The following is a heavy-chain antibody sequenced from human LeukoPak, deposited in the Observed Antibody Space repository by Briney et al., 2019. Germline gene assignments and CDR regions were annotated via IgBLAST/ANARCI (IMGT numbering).Heavy chain of an antibody. D-gene: IGHD6-19*01. Sequence: PGGSLRLSCAASGFTFSTNAMSWVRQAPGKGLGWVSTISGSGGSTYYADSVEGRFTISRDSSKNTLYLQMNSLRVEDTAVYYCAKVLAVAGGYWGQGTLVTVSS. V-gene: IGHV3-23*01. CDR2: ISGSGGST. CDR3: AKVLAVAGGY. J-gene: IGHJ4*02. CDR1: GFTFSTNA.